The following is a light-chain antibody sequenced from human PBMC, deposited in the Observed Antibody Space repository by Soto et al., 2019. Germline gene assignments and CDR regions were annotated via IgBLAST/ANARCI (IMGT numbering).Light chain of an antibody. CDR2: GAS. CDR1: QSVSSSF. Sequence: EIVLTQSPGTLSLSPGERATLSCRASQSVSSSFLAWYQQKPGQAPRLLIYGASSRATGIPDRFSGSGSGTDFNLTISRLEPEDFAVYYCQQYGSSPWTFGQGTKVELK. CDR3: QQYGSSPWT. J-gene: IGKJ1*01. V-gene: IGKV3-20*01.